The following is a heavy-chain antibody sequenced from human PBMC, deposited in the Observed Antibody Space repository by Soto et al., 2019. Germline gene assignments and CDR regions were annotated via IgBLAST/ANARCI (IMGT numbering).Heavy chain of an antibody. V-gene: IGHV3-48*03. CDR3: ARAYDFWSGYPAAFDY. D-gene: IGHD3-3*01. Sequence: EVQLVESGGGLVQPGGSLRLSCAASGFTFSSYEMNWVRQAPGKGLEWVSYINSSGSTIYYADSVKGRFTISRDNAKNSLYLQMNSLRAEDTAVYYCARAYDFWSGYPAAFDYWGQGTLVTVSS. J-gene: IGHJ4*02. CDR2: INSSGSTI. CDR1: GFTFSSYE.